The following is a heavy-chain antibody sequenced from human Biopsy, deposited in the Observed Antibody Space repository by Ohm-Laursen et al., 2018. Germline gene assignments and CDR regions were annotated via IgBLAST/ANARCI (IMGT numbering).Heavy chain of an antibody. Sequence: STYTMNWVRQPPGKGLEWIGSIYNSETTFYNPSLKSRVAISVDTSTNQFSLKVSSVTVADTALYYCARHPTGFWFDPWGHGTLVTVSS. CDR1: STYT. J-gene: IGHJ5*02. CDR3: ARHPTGFWFDP. V-gene: IGHV4-39*01. CDR2: IYNSETT.